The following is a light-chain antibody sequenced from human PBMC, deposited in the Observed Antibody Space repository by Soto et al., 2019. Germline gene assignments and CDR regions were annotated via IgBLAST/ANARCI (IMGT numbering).Light chain of an antibody. V-gene: IGKV4-1*01. CDR1: QSVLYSSNNKNY. J-gene: IGKJ5*01. CDR3: QQYYSNPWS. Sequence: DIVMTQSPDSLAVSLGERATINCKSSQSVLYSSNNKNYLAWYQQKPGQPPKLLIYWASTRESGVPDRFSGSGSGTECTLTISSLQAEEVAVYYCQQYYSNPWSFGQGTRLEIK. CDR2: WAS.